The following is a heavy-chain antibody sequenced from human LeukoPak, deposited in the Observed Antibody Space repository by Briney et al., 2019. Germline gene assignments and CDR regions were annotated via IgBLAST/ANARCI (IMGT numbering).Heavy chain of an antibody. CDR2: IGFDGSTK. D-gene: IGHD1-1*01. Sequence: GGSLRLSCATSGFSFSSFGIHWVRQAPGMGLEWVAFIGFDGSTKYYADSVRGRFTISRDNSKATLYLQMSSLRAEDTAPYYCERDPGVNQVWNWFESCGQGTLVTVSS. J-gene: IGHJ5*01. CDR3: ERDPGVNQVWNWFES. V-gene: IGHV3-30*02. CDR1: GFSFSSFG.